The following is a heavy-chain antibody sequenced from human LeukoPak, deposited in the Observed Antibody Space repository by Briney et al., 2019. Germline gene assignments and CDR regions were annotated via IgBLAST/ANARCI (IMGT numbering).Heavy chain of an antibody. J-gene: IGHJ4*02. D-gene: IGHD4-23*01. CDR1: GFTFSSYG. CDR3: AKDRCGGNYRYYFDY. Sequence: GGSLRLSCAASGFTFSSYGMHWVRQAPGKGLEWVAVISYDGSNKYYADSVKGRFTISRDNSKNTLYLQMNSLRAEDTAVYYCAKDRCGGNYRYYFDYWGQGTLVTVSS. CDR2: ISYDGSNK. V-gene: IGHV3-30*18.